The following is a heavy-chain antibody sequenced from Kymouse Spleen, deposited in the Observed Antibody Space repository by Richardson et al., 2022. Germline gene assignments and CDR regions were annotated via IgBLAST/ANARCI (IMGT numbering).Heavy chain of an antibody. CDR2: ISWNSGSI. D-gene: IGHD1-26*01. V-gene: IGHV3-9*01. Sequence: EVQLVESGGGLVQPGRSLRLSCAASGFTFDDYAMHWVRQAPGKGLEWVSGISWNSGSIGYADSVKGRFTISRDNAKNSLYLQMNSLRAEDTALYYCAKDKEGAYSFDYWGQGTLVTVSS. CDR3: AKDKEGAYSFDY. J-gene: IGHJ4*02. CDR1: GFTFDDYA.